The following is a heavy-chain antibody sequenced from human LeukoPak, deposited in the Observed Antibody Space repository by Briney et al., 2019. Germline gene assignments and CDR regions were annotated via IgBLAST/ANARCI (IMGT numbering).Heavy chain of an antibody. CDR2: IYSGGST. CDR1: EFSVGSNY. D-gene: IGHD4-23*01. Sequence: GSLRLSCAASEFSVGSNYMTWVRQAPGKGLEWVSLIYSGGSTYYADSVKGRFTISRDNSKNTLYLQMNSLRAEDTAVYYCARQGYSGHSQGAADYWGQGTLVTVSS. CDR3: ARQGYSGHSQGAADY. J-gene: IGHJ4*02. V-gene: IGHV3-66*04.